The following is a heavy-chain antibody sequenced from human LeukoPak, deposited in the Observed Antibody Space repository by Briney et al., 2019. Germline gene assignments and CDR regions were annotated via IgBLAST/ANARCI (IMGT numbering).Heavy chain of an antibody. CDR2: ISGSGGST. J-gene: IGHJ3*02. V-gene: IGHV3-23*01. CDR3: ARETFGTGTTSSAFDI. Sequence: PGGSLRLSCAASGFTFSSYAMSWVRQAPGKGLEWVSAISGSGGSTYYADSVKGRFTISRDNSKNTLYLQMNSLRAEDKAVYYCARETFGTGTTSSAFDIWGQGTMVTVSS. CDR1: GFTFSSYA. D-gene: IGHD1-7*01.